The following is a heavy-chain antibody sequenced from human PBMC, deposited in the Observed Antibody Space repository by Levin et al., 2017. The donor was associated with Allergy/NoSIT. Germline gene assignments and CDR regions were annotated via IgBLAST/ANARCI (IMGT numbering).Heavy chain of an antibody. J-gene: IGHJ4*02. D-gene: IGHD3-10*01. CDR3: ARAWDITMVRGVLGY. CDR2: ISYDGSNK. V-gene: IGHV3-30-3*01. CDR1: GFTFSSYA. Sequence: LSLTCAASGFTFSSYAMHWVRQAPGKGLEWVAVISYDGSNKYYADSVKGRFTISRDNSKNTLYLQMNSLRAEDTAVYYCARAWDITMVRGVLGYWGQGTLVTVSS.